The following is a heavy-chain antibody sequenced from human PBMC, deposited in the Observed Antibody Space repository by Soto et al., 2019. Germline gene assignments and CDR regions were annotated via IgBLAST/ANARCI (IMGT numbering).Heavy chain of an antibody. Sequence: GASVKVSCKASGYTFTVYAMHWVRQAPGQRLEWMGRINAGNGNTKYAQKFQGRVTITTDKSTSTAYMELSSLRSEDTAVYYCARVTVAGTRWFDPWGQGTLVTVSS. CDR1: GYTFTVYA. CDR2: INAGNGNT. V-gene: IGHV1-3*01. J-gene: IGHJ5*02. CDR3: ARVTVAGTRWFDP. D-gene: IGHD6-19*01.